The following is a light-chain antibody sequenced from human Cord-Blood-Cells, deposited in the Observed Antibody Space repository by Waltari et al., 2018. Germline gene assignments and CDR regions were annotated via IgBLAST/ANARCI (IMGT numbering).Light chain of an antibody. V-gene: IGKV3-15*01. CDR3: QQYNNWPPWT. CDR2: GAS. J-gene: IGKJ1*01. CDR1: QSVSSN. Sequence: EIVMTQAPATLSVSPGERDTLSCRASQSVSSNLAWYQQKPGQAPRLLIYGASTRATGIPARFSGSVSGTEFTLTISSLQSEDFAVYYCQQYNNWPPWTFGQGTKVEIK.